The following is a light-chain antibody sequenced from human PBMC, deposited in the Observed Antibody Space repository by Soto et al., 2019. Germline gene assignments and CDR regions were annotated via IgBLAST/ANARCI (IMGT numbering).Light chain of an antibody. V-gene: IGKV3-20*01. Sequence: EIVLTQSPGTLSSSPGEGVTLSCRASETIRSNYLAWYQKKPGQAPRRLIFGASTRATGIPDKFSGSGSGTDFTLTISSLEPEDFAEYYCKQYGSSPPDTFGPGT. CDR2: GAS. J-gene: IGKJ3*01. CDR1: ETIRSNY. CDR3: KQYGSSPPDT.